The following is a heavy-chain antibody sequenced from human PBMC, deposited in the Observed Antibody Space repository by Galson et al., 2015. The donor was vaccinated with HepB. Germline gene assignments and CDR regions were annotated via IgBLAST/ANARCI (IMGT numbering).Heavy chain of an antibody. Sequence: SVKVSCKASGGTFSSYTLSWVRQAPGQGLEWMGGIVPVFGATNYAQKFQGRFTITADESTSTSYMELNSLRSDDTAVYYCARDLCSGGGCYSRPSYHYYMDVWGKGTTVTVSS. CDR2: IVPVFGAT. V-gene: IGHV1-69*13. CDR3: ARDLCSGGGCYSRPSYHYYMDV. D-gene: IGHD2-15*01. J-gene: IGHJ6*03. CDR1: GGTFSSYT.